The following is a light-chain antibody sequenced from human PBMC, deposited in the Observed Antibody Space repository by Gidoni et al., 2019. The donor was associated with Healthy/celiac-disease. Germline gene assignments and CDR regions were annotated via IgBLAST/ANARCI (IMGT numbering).Light chain of an antibody. CDR1: KLGDKY. Sequence: SYELTQPPSVSVSPAQTASITCSGDKLGDKYACWYQQKQGQSPVLVIYQDSKRPSGIPERFSGSNSGNTATLTISGTQAMDEADYYCQAWDSSTAVFGTGTKVTVL. CDR2: QDS. V-gene: IGLV3-1*01. CDR3: QAWDSSTAV. J-gene: IGLJ1*01.